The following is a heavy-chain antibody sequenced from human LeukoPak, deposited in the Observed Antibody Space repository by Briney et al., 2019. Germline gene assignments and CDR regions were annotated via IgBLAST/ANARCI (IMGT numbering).Heavy chain of an antibody. CDR1: GFTFSSYA. J-gene: IGHJ4*02. V-gene: IGHV3-23*01. Sequence: GGSLRLSCAASGFTFSSYAMSWVRQAPGKGLEWVSAISGSGGSTYYADSVKGRFTISRDNSKNTLYLQMNSLRAEDTAVYYCAKVGYSSSWFEYYFDYWGQGTLVTVSS. CDR3: AKVGYSSSWFEYYFDY. CDR2: ISGSGGST. D-gene: IGHD6-13*01.